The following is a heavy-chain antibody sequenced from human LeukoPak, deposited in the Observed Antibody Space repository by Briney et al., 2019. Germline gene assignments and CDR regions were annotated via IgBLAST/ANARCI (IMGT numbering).Heavy chain of an antibody. CDR2: SNPNSGGT. CDR1: GYTFTGYY. D-gene: IGHD1-26*01. J-gene: IGHJ6*02. Sequence: ASVKVSCKASGYTFTGYYMHWVRQAPGQGLEWMGWSNPNSGGTNYAQKFQGRVTMTRDTSIRTAYMELSRLRSDDTAVYYCARDPVGATGDRWYYGMDVWGQGTTVTVSS. CDR3: ARDPVGATGDRWYYGMDV. V-gene: IGHV1-2*02.